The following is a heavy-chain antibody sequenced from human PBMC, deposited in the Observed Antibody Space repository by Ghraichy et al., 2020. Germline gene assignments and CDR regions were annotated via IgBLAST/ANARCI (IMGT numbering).Heavy chain of an antibody. D-gene: IGHD2-2*01. CDR1: GYTFTSYY. V-gene: IGHV1-46*01. J-gene: IGHJ6*02. Sequence: ASVKVSCKASGYTFTSYYMHWVRQAPGQGLEWMGIINPSGGSTSYAQKFQGRVTMTRDTSTSTVYMELSSLRSEDTAVYYCAREEVVPAATSGDYYYYGMDVWGQGTTVTVSS. CDR3: AREEVVPAATSGDYYYYGMDV. CDR2: INPSGGST.